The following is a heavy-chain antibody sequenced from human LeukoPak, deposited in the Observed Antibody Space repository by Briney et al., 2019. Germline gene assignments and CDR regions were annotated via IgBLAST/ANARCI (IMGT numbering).Heavy chain of an antibody. V-gene: IGHV3-21*01. J-gene: IGHJ4*02. CDR1: GFTFTSYT. CDR2: ISSSGSYI. CDR3: ARDLVGATGYFDY. Sequence: GGSLRLSCTASGFTFTSYTLNWVRQAPGKGLEWVSSISSSGSYIYYADSVKGRFTISRDNAKNSLYLQMNSLRAEDTAVYYCARDLVGATGYFDYWGQGTLVTVSS. D-gene: IGHD1-26*01.